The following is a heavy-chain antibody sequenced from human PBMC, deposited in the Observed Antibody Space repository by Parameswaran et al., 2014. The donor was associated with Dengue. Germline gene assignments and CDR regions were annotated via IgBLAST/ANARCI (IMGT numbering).Heavy chain of an antibody. D-gene: IGHD1-26*01. CDR1: GFTVSSNY. CDR2: IYSGGST. CDR3: ARFSGSYSYFDY. J-gene: IGHJ4*02. Sequence: GSLRLSCAASGFTVSSNYMSWVRQAPGKGLEWVSVIYSGGSTYYADSVKGRFTISRDNSKNTLYLQMNSLRAEDTAVYYCARFSGSYSYFDYWGQGTLVTVSS. V-gene: IGHV3-53*01.